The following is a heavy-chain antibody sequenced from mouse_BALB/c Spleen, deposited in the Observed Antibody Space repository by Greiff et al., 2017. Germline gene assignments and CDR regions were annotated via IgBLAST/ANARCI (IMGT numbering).Heavy chain of an antibody. J-gene: IGHJ4*01. CDR3: ASPGGIYYGNSNAMDY. V-gene: IGHV1-63*02. CDR2: IYPGGGYT. CDR1: GYTFTNYW. Sequence: VQLQQSGAELVRPGTSVKISCKASGYTFTNYWLGWVKQRPGHGLEWIGDIYPGGGYTNYNEKFKGKATLTADTSSSTAYMQLSSLTSEDSAVYFWASPGGIYYGNSNAMDYWGQGTSVTVSS. D-gene: IGHD2-1*01.